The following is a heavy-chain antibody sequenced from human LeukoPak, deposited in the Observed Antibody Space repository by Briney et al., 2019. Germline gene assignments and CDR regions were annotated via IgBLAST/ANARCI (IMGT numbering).Heavy chain of an antibody. D-gene: IGHD6-19*01. CDR2: ISYDGSKT. Sequence: PGGSLRLSCAASGFTLSSYGMHGVGQAPGKGLEWVAVISYDGSKTYYADSVRGGLTISRENSNNTLFLLMNSLRAEDTAVYYCAKYMSSGSWGQGTLVTVSS. J-gene: IGHJ5*02. CDR3: AKYMSSGS. CDR1: GFTLSSYG. V-gene: IGHV3-30*18.